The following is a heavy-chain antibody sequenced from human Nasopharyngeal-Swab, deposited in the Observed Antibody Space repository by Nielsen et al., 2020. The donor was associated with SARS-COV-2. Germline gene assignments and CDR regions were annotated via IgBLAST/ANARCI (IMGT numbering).Heavy chain of an antibody. D-gene: IGHD3-22*01. Sequence: VRQMPGKGLEWMGRGDPSDSYTNYSPSFQGHVTISADKSISTAYLQWSSLKASDTAMYYCARQFRGYYDSSGPLSWFDPWGQGTLVTVSS. CDR3: ARQFRGYYDSSGPLSWFDP. J-gene: IGHJ5*02. V-gene: IGHV5-10-1*01. CDR2: GDPSDSYT.